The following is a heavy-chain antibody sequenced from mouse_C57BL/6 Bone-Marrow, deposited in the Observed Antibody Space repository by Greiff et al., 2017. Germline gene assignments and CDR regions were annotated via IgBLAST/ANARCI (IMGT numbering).Heavy chain of an antibody. CDR3: ARDLGRGYFDY. D-gene: IGHD4-1*01. J-gene: IGHJ2*01. Sequence: EVQRVESGGGLVQSGRSLRLSCATSGFTFSDFYMEWVRQAPGKGLEWIAASRNKANDYTTEYSASVKGRFIVSRDTSQSILYLQMKALRAEDTAIYYCARDLGRGYFDYWGQGTTLTVSS. V-gene: IGHV7-1*01. CDR2: SRNKANDYTT. CDR1: GFTFSDFY.